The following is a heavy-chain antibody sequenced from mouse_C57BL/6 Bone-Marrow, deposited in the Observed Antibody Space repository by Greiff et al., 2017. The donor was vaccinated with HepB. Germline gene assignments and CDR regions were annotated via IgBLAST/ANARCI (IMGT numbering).Heavy chain of an antibody. D-gene: IGHD2-12*01. V-gene: IGHV3-6*01. Sequence: VQLQQSGPGLVKPSQSLSLTCSVTGYSITSGYYWNWIRQFPGNKLEWMGYISYDGSNNYNPSLKNRISITRDTSKNQLFLKLNSVTTEDTATDYCARERDGYYSRLDYWGQGTTLTVSS. CDR1: GYSITSGYY. J-gene: IGHJ2*01. CDR2: ISYDGSN. CDR3: ARERDGYYSRLDY.